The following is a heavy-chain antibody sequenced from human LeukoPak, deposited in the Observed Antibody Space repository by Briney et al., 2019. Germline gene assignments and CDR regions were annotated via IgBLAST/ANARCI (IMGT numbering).Heavy chain of an antibody. D-gene: IGHD3-16*01. Sequence: PPGGTLRLSCAASGFTFSSYWMNWARQAPGKGLEWVASINHNGNVNYYVDSVKGRFTISRDNAKNSLYLQMSNLRAEDTAVYFCARGGGLDVSGQGATVTVSS. CDR1: GFTFSSYW. CDR2: INHNGNVN. J-gene: IGHJ6*02. V-gene: IGHV3-7*03. CDR3: ARGGGLDV.